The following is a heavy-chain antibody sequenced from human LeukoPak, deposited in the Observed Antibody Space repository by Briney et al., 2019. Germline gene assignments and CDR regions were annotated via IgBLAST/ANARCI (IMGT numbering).Heavy chain of an antibody. CDR3: AKGQEPYYYDSSFDY. J-gene: IGHJ4*02. CDR2: ISGSGGST. CDR1: GFTFSSYA. Sequence: GGSLRLSCAASGFTFSSYAMSWVRQAPGKGLEWVSAISGSGGSTYYADSVKGRFTISRDNSKNTLYLQVNSLRAEDTAVYYCAKGQEPYYYDSSFDYWGQGTLVTVSS. D-gene: IGHD3-22*01. V-gene: IGHV3-23*01.